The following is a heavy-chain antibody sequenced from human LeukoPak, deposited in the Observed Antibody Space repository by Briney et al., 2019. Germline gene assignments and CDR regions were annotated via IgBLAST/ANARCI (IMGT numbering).Heavy chain of an antibody. CDR3: ASGQRDDGYLDF. CDR2: IYYSGST. D-gene: IGHD6-25*01. Sequence: PSETLSLTCTVSGGSISGSSYYWGWIRQPPGKGLEWIGSIYYSGSTYYNPSLKSRVTISVDTSKNQFSLKLSSVTAADTAVYYCASGQRDDGYLDFWGQGTLVTASS. J-gene: IGHJ4*02. CDR1: GGSISGSSYY. V-gene: IGHV4-39*01.